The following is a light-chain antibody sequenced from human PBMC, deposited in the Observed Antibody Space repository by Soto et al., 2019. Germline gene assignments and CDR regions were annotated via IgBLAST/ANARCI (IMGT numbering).Light chain of an antibody. CDR2: AAS. Sequence: EIALTQSPGTLSLSPGERATLSCQAGQGVGNKYLAWYQQRPGQAPSLLIYAASSRATGVPDRFSGSGSGTDFTLTTSRLEPEDFAVDYCQQYTNAHGITFGQGTRLEIK. J-gene: IGKJ5*01. CDR1: QGVGNKY. CDR3: QQYTNAHGIT. V-gene: IGKV3-20*01.